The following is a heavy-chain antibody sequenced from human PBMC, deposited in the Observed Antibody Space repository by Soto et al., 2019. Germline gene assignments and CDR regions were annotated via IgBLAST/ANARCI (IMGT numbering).Heavy chain of an antibody. V-gene: IGHV3-49*03. D-gene: IGHD3-22*01. CDR2: IRSKAYGGTT. CDR1: GFTFGDYA. Sequence: GGSLRLSCTASGFTFGDYAMSWFRQAPGKGLEWVGFIRSKAYGGTTEYAASVKGRFTISRDDSKSIAYLQMNSLKTEDTAVYYCTRVPDSSDNWFDPWGQGTLVTGSS. J-gene: IGHJ5*02. CDR3: TRVPDSSDNWFDP.